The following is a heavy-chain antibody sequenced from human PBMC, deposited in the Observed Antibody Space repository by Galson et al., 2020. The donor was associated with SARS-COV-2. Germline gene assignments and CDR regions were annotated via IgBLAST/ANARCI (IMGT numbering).Heavy chain of an antibody. D-gene: IGHD2-2*01. V-gene: IGHV1-58*01. Sequence: SVKVSCKASGFTFTSSAVQWVRQARGQRLEWIGWIVVGSGNTNYAQKFQERVTITRDMSTSTAYMELSSLRSEDTAVYYCAAPSCSSTSCYDAFDIWGQGTTVTVSS. J-gene: IGHJ3*02. CDR1: GFTFTSSA. CDR2: IVVGSGNT. CDR3: AAPSCSSTSCYDAFDI.